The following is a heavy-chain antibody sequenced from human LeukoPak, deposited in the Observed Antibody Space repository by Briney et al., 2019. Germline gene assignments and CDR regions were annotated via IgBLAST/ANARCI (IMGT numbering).Heavy chain of an antibody. J-gene: IGHJ3*02. CDR1: GGTFKSYA. Sequence: SANVSCKASGGTFKSYAITWVRQAPGQGLEWMGQIIPMFGTAEYAQRFQGRVTIVADKSTTTVHMELSSLRSEDTAVYYCARGLDPFAHNPFDIWGQGTMVTVSS. CDR3: ARGLDPFAHNPFDI. CDR2: IIPMFGTA. D-gene: IGHD3/OR15-3a*01. V-gene: IGHV1-69*06.